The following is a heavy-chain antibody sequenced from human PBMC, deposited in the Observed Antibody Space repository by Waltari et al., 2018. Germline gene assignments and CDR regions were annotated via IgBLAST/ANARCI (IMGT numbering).Heavy chain of an antibody. Sequence: QVQLQESGPGLVKPSQTLSLICTVSGGSISSGDYYWSWIRQPPGKGLEWIGYIYRSGRAHYNPSLKSPVTISVDTSKNQFSLKLSSVTAADTAVYNCARRARTSVTYSFDSWGKGTLVTVSS. D-gene: IGHD4-4*01. CDR1: GGSISSGDYY. CDR3: ARRARTSVTYSFDS. V-gene: IGHV4-30-4*08. J-gene: IGHJ4*02. CDR2: IYRSGRA.